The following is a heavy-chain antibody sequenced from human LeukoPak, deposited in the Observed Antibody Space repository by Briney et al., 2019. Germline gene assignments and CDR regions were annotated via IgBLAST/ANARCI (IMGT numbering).Heavy chain of an antibody. CDR2: TNEDGSIK. Sequence: GGSLRLSCAASVFTFSTYWMHWVRQVPGRGLVWVSRTNEDGSIKDYADSVKGRFTISRDNYKDTLYLQMNSLRAEDTAVYYCGRDLGGRGAAWGQGTLVTVSP. CDR1: VFTFSTYW. D-gene: IGHD3-16*01. V-gene: IGHV3-74*01. J-gene: IGHJ5*02. CDR3: GRDLGGRGAA.